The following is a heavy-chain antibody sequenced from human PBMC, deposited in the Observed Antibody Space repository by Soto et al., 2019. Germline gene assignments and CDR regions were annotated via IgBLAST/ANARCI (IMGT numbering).Heavy chain of an antibody. CDR2: FDPEDGET. CDR3: ATLQAGWLQLDY. CDR1: GYTLTDLS. Sequence: ASVKVSCEVSGYTLTDLSVHWVRQAPGKGLEWMGGFDPEDGETIYAQKFQGRVTMTEDTSTDTAYMELSSLRSEDTAVYYCATLQAGWLQLDYWGQGTLVTVSS. J-gene: IGHJ4*02. V-gene: IGHV1-24*01. D-gene: IGHD5-12*01.